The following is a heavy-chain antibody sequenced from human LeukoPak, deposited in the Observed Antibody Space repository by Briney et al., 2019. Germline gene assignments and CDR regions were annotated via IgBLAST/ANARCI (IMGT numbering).Heavy chain of an antibody. CDR2: IIALFRST. D-gene: IGHD2-8*01. CDR3: AWTQVRRYQMLYAGTDYYYGLDV. J-gene: IGHJ6*02. CDR1: GGTLSTDT. V-gene: IGHV1-69*13. Sequence: ASVKVSCKASGGTLSTDTINWVRQAPGQGLEWMGGIIALFRSTKYAQNFQGRVTITADESTNTAYMELSSLKSDDTAVYYCAWTQVRRYQMLYAGTDYYYGLDVWGQGTTVTVS.